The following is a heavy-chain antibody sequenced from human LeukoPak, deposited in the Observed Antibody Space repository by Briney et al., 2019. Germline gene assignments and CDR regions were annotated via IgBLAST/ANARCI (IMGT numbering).Heavy chain of an antibody. CDR3: ASRSLIIVVVPAAIDDAFDI. V-gene: IGHV4-30-2*01. CDR1: GGSISSGGYY. Sequence: PSQTLSLTCTVSGGSISSGGYYWSWIRQPPGKGLEWIGYIYHSGSTYYNPSLKSRVTISVDTSKNQFSLKLSSVTAADTAVYYCASRSLIIVVVPAAIDDAFDIWGQGTMVTVSS. CDR2: IYHSGST. D-gene: IGHD2-2*01. J-gene: IGHJ3*02.